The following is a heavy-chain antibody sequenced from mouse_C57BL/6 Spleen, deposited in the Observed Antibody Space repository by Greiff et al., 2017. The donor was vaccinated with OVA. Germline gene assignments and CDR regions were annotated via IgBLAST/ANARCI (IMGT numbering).Heavy chain of an antibody. CDR2: IWSGGST. CDR3: ARKRLGEGYFDY. D-gene: IGHD1-2*01. CDR1: GFSLTSYG. V-gene: IGHV2-2*01. Sequence: VKLVESGPGLVQPSQSLSITCTVSGFSLTSYGVHWVRQSPGKGLEWLGVIWSGGSTDYNAAFISRLSISKDNSKSQVFFKMNSLQADDTAIYYCARKRLGEGYFDYWGQGTTLTVSS. J-gene: IGHJ2*01.